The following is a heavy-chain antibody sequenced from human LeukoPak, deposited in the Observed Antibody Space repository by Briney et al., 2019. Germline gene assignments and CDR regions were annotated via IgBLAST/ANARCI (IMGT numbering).Heavy chain of an antibody. J-gene: IGHJ5*02. CDR1: GYTFTSYY. CDR3: ARDCSGGSCYRWFDP. Sequence: ASVKVSCKASGYTFTSYYMHWVRQAPGQGLEWMGWINTNTGNPTYAQGFTGRFVFSLDTSVSTAYLQISSLKAEDTAVYYCARDCSGGSCYRWFDPWGQGTLVTVSS. D-gene: IGHD2-15*01. V-gene: IGHV7-4-1*02. CDR2: INTNTGNP.